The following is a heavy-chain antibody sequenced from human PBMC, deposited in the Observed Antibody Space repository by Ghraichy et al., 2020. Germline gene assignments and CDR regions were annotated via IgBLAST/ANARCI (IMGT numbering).Heavy chain of an antibody. V-gene: IGHV4-59*01. CDR1: GGSISSYY. CDR3: ARGEMVRGVAFFDY. CDR2: IYYSGST. D-gene: IGHD3-10*01. J-gene: IGHJ4*02. Sequence: SETLSLTCTVSGGSISSYYWSWIRQPPGKGLEWIGYIYYSGSTNYNPSLKSRVTISVDTSKNQFSLKLSSVTAADTAVYYCARGEMVRGVAFFDYWGQGTLVTVSS.